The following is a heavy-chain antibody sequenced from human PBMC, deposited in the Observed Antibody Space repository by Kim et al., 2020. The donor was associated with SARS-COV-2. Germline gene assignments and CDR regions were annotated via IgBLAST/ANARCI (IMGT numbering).Heavy chain of an antibody. V-gene: IGHV3-7*01. D-gene: IGHD1-20*01. Sequence: YVHSVKGRFTISRDHAKHSLYLQMNSLRAEDTAVYYFAIVRYMSVWPAVDFWGQGTLVTVSS. J-gene: IGHJ4*02. CDR3: AIVRYMSVWPAVDF.